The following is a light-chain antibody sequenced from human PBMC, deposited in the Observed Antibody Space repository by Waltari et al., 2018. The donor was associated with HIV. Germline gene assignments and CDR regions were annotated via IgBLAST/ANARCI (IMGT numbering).Light chain of an antibody. CDR3: QVWDSGTYFLV. V-gene: IGLV3-21*04. J-gene: IGLJ2*01. Sequence: SYVLTQPPSVSVAPGKTARITCGGNDIYTKRVHWYQQRPGQAPMLVIHDDSDRPSGIPERFSGSNSGNTATLTITRVEAGDEADYWCQVWDSGTYFLVFGGGTKLTVL. CDR2: DDS. CDR1: DIYTKR.